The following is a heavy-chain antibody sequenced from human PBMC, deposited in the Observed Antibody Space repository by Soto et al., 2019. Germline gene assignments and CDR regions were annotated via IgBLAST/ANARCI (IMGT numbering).Heavy chain of an antibody. CDR3: ARVFCSGGSCKNWFDS. CDR1: GDSVSSYTAA. CDR2: TYHRSKWHN. V-gene: IGHV6-1*01. D-gene: IGHD2-15*01. J-gene: IGHJ5*01. Sequence: SQTLSLTCAISGDSVSSYTAAWNWIRQSPSRGFEWLGRTYHRSKWHNDYAVSLKSRMTIDPDTSKNQFSLQLNSVTPEDTAVYYCARVFCSGGSCKNWFDSWGQGTLVTVSS.